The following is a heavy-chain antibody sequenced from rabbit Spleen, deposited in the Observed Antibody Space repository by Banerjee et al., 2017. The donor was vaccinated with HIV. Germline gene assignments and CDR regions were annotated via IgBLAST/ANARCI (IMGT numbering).Heavy chain of an antibody. CDR1: GFSFSSNA. J-gene: IGHJ3*01. CDR3: ARARDTYDDIGDYARLDL. CDR2: IYVGSSGST. Sequence: QEQLVESGGGLVQPGGSLTLTCTASGFSFSSNAMCWVRQAPGKGLEWIACIYVGSSGSTYYASWAKGRFTISETSSTTVTLQMTSLTAADTATYFCARARDTYDDIGDYARLDLWGQGTLVTVS. V-gene: IGHV1S45*01. D-gene: IGHD2-1*01.